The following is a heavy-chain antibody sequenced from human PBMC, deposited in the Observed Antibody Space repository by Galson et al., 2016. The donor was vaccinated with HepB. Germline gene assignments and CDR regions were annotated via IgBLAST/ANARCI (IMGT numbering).Heavy chain of an antibody. CDR3: AKNDILAGYSAFDY. CDR1: GFTFSSYG. D-gene: IGHD3-9*01. J-gene: IGHJ4*02. CDR2: ISYDGSKK. V-gene: IGHV3-30*18. Sequence: SLRLSCAASGFTFSSYGMNWVRQAPGKGLEWVAVISYDGSKKYYADSAKGRFTISRDNSKNTLSLQMNSLRAEDTAVHYCAKNDILAGYSAFDYWGQGTLVTVSS.